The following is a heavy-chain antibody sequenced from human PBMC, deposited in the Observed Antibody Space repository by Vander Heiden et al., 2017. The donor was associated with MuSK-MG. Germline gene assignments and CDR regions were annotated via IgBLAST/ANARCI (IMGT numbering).Heavy chain of an antibody. J-gene: IGHJ4*02. CDR2: FSSAGDSK. CDR3: AGEESDSTTWDIDY. V-gene: IGHV3-30*03. CDR1: EFIFKNLA. Sequence: QVQSVGSGGGVVQPGRSLALSCQATEFIFKNLAIHRVRQAPGKGLECVAVFSSAGDSKYHPDSVKGRFTISRDNSKNTLYLQMKRASNQTTALYYCAGEESDSTTWDIDYWGQGTLVTVSS. D-gene: IGHD7-27*01.